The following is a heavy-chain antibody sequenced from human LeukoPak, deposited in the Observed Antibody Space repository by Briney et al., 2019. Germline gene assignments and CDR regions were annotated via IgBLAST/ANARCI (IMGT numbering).Heavy chain of an antibody. Sequence: SETLSLTCTVSGGPISGFVWSWIRQPPGEGLDYIGFIYDTGTPTNYNPLLKSRVTLSVDTSKNQFSLKMNSVTAADTAVYYCARLTKGEQWLAYYFDYWGQGALVTVSS. CDR3: ARLTKGEQWLAYYFDY. V-gene: IGHV4-59*08. J-gene: IGHJ4*02. CDR1: GGPISGFV. CDR2: IYDTGTPT. D-gene: IGHD6-19*01.